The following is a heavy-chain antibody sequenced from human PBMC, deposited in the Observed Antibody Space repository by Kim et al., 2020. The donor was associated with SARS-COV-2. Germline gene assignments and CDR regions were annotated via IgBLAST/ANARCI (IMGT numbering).Heavy chain of an antibody. CDR2: INHDGGGK. V-gene: IGHV3-7*03. D-gene: IGHD1-26*01. CDR3: ARDFDEYDGGEYWEWFDS. J-gene: IGHJ5*01. CDR1: GFTFTSYG. Sequence: GGSLRLSCAASGFTFTSYGMSWVRQAPGKGLEWVANINHDGGGKYYADSVQGRFIISRDDAINTVYLQMTSLRAEDTALYFCARDFDEYDGGEYWEWFDSWGQGTLVTVSS.